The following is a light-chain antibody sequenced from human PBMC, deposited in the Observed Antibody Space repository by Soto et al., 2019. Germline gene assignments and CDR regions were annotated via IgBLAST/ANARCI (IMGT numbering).Light chain of an antibody. J-gene: IGKJ1*01. Sequence: DIQITQSPSTLSGSVGDRVTITCRASQTISSWLAWYQQKPGKAPKLLIYKASTLKSGVPSRFSGSGSGTEFTLTISSLQPDDFATYYCQQYETYSWTFGQGTKVDIK. CDR2: KAS. CDR3: QQYETYSWT. V-gene: IGKV1-5*03. CDR1: QTISSW.